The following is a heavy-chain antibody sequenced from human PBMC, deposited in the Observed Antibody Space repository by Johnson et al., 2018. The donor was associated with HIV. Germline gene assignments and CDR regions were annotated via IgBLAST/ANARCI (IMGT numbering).Heavy chain of an antibody. CDR3: ARGVRYCSGGSCYNDAFDI. J-gene: IGHJ3*02. Sequence: QVQLVESGGGVVQPGGSLRLSCAASGFTFSKYGVHWVRQAPGKGLEWVAVIWYDGSNKYYADSVKGRFTISRDNSKNTLYLQMNSLRAEDTALYYCARGVRYCSGGSCYNDAFDIWGQGTMVTVSS. CDR1: GFTFSKYG. D-gene: IGHD2-15*01. CDR2: IWYDGSNK. V-gene: IGHV3-33*01.